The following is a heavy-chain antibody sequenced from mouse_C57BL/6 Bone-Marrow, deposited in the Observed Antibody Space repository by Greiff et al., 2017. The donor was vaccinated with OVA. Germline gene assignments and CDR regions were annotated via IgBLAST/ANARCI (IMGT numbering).Heavy chain of an antibody. CDR1: GYTFTSYW. J-gene: IGHJ2*01. CDR3: ARERDGNYFYFDY. V-gene: IGHV1-61*01. CDR2: IYPSDSET. D-gene: IGHD2-1*01. Sequence: QVQLQQPGAELVRPGSSVKLSCKASGYTFTSYWMDWVKQRPGQGLEWIGNIYPSDSETHYNQKFKDKATLTVDKSSSTDYMQLSSLTSEDSAVYYCARERDGNYFYFDYWGQGTTLTVSS.